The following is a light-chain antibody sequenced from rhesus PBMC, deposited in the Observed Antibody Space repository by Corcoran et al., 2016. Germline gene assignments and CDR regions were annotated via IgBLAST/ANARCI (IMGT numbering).Light chain of an antibody. CDR2: ETS. V-gene: IGKV3-24*04. CDR3: LQSSDWPYS. Sequence: EIVMTQSPATLALSPGERATLSRRASQSVSRFLAWYQHKPGQAPRLLIYETSRRATGIPDRFSGSGAGTEFTLTITSLEPEDLGVFFCLQSSDWPYSFGQGTKVEIK. CDR1: QSVSRF. J-gene: IGKJ2*01.